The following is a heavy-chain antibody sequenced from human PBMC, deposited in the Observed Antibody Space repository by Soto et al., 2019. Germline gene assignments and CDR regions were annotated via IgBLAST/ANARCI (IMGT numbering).Heavy chain of an antibody. V-gene: IGHV3-53*01. CDR1: GFTVSSNY. CDR3: ARDEGRNAFDI. CDR2: IYIAGNT. J-gene: IGHJ3*02. Sequence: GVLRLSCAASGFTVSSNYMSWVRQAPGKGLEWVSVIYIAGNTYYADSVKGRFTISRDNSKNTVFLQMNSLRADDTAVYYCARDEGRNAFDIWGQGTMVTVSS.